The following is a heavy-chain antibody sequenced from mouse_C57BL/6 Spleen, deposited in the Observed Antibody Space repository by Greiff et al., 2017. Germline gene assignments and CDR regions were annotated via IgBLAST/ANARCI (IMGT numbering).Heavy chain of an antibody. Sequence: EVQLVESGGGLVKPGGSLKLSCAASGFTFSDYGMHWVRQAPEKGLEWVAYISSGSSTIYYADTVKGRFTISRDNAKNTLFLQMTSLRSEATAMYYCARRDYYGSSPYYYAMDYWGQGTSVTVSS. D-gene: IGHD1-1*01. V-gene: IGHV5-17*01. CDR2: ISSGSSTI. CDR3: ARRDYYGSSPYYYAMDY. CDR1: GFTFSDYG. J-gene: IGHJ4*01.